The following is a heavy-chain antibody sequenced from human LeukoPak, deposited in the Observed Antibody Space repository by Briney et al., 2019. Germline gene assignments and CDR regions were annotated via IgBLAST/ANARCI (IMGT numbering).Heavy chain of an antibody. D-gene: IGHD3-16*01. V-gene: IGHV4-59*01. CDR1: GGSISSYY. CDR2: IYYSGST. Sequence: SETLSLTCTVSGGSISSYYWSWIRQPPGKGLEWIGYIYYSGSTNYNPSLKSRVTISVDTSKNQFSLKLSSVTAADTAVYYCARGAYVPHYYYYYMDVWGKGTTVTVSS. CDR3: ARGAYVPHYYYYYMDV. J-gene: IGHJ6*03.